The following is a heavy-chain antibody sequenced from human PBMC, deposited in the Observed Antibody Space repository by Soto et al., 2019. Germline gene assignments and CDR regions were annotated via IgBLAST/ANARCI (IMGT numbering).Heavy chain of an antibody. Sequence: QVQLVESGGGVVQPGTSLRLSCVASGFTFNKFDMHWLRQTPDKRLQWVAFIAYDGINKYYTGSVKGRFSVSRDNSKNTVSLQMNHLGLEDTATYFCARGDQYDILHRYYAMDVWGPGTTVTISS. D-gene: IGHD1-26*01. CDR2: IAYDGINK. V-gene: IGHV3-30-3*01. J-gene: IGHJ6*02. CDR3: ARGDQYDILHRYYAMDV. CDR1: GFTFNKFD.